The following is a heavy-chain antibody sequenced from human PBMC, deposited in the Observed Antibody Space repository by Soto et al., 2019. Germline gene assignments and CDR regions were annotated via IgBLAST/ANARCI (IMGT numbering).Heavy chain of an antibody. CDR3: AKSREVVTATNYYFDY. CDR1: GFTFSSYG. Sequence: QVQLVESGGGVVQPGRSLRLSCAASGFTFSSYGMHWVRQAPGKGLEWVAVISYDGSNKYYADSVKGRFTISRDNSKNTLYLQMNSLRAEDTAVYYCAKSREVVTATNYYFDYWGQGTLVTVSS. D-gene: IGHD2-21*02. CDR2: ISYDGSNK. V-gene: IGHV3-30*18. J-gene: IGHJ4*02.